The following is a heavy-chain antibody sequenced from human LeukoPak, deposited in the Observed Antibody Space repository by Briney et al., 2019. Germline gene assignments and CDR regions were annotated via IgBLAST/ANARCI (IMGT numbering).Heavy chain of an antibody. CDR1: GGTFSSYA. CDR3: ARDKLEGEPFDY. J-gene: IGHJ4*02. D-gene: IGHD1-1*01. V-gene: IGHV1-69*13. Sequence: ASVKVSCKASGGTFSSYAISWVRQAPGQGLEWMGGIIPIFGTANYAQKLQGRVTITADESTSTAYMELSSLRSEDTAVYYCARDKLEGEPFDYWGQGTLVTVSS. CDR2: IIPIFGTA.